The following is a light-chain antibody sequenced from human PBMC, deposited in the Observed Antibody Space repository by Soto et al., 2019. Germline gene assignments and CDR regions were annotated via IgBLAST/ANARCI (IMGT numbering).Light chain of an antibody. Sequence: SYELTQPPSVSVSPGQTASITCSGDKLGDKYACWYQQKPGQSPVLVIYQDSKRPSGIPERFSGSNSGNTATLTISGTQAMYEADYYCQAWDSSTARVVFGGGTKVTVL. J-gene: IGLJ2*01. V-gene: IGLV3-1*01. CDR2: QDS. CDR1: KLGDKY. CDR3: QAWDSSTARVV.